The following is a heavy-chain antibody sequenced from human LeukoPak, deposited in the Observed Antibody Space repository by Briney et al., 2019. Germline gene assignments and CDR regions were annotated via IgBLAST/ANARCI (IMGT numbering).Heavy chain of an antibody. CDR2: IYPGDSDT. CDR1: GYSFTSYW. CDR3: ARPPVNYGGNSEVGAFDI. V-gene: IGHV5-51*01. D-gene: IGHD4-23*01. Sequence: GESLKISCKGSGYSFTSYWIGWVRQMPGKGLEWMGIIYPGDSDTRYSPSFQGQVTISADKSISTAYLQWSSLKASHTAMYYCARPPVNYGGNSEVGAFDIWGQGTMVTVSS. J-gene: IGHJ3*02.